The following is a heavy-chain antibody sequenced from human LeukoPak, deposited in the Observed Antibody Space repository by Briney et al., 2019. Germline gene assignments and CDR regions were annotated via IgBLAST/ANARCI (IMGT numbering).Heavy chain of an antibody. CDR2: IYYSGGT. V-gene: IGHV4-30-4*08. CDR1: GGSISSGDYY. CDR3: ARGGSSWYFDY. D-gene: IGHD6-13*01. Sequence: SQTLSLTCTVSGGSISSGDYYWSWIRQPPGKGLEWIGYIYYSGGTYYNPSLKSRVTISVDTSKNQFSLKLSSVTAADTAVYYCARGGSSWYFDYWGQGTLVTVSS. J-gene: IGHJ4*02.